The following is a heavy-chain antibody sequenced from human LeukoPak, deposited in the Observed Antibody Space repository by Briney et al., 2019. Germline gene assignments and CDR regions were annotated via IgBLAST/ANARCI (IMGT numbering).Heavy chain of an antibody. D-gene: IGHD3-22*01. CDR3: ARGNYYDSSRPSLAAFDT. CDR2: IYSGGST. CDR1: GFTVSSNY. V-gene: IGHV3-53*01. Sequence: GGSLRLSCAASGFTVSSNYMSWVRQAPGKGLEWVSVIYSGGSTYYADSVKGRFTISRDNAKNSLYLQMNSLRAEDTAVYYCARGNYYDSSRPSLAAFDTWGQGTMVTVSS. J-gene: IGHJ3*02.